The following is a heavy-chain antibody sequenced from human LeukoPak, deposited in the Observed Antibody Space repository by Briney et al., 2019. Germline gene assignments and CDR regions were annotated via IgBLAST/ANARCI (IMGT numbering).Heavy chain of an antibody. CDR2: INENGDIA. J-gene: IGHJ4*02. CDR3: AKARWEPNFDY. D-gene: IGHD1-26*01. CDR1: GFTFDDYA. V-gene: IGHV3-43*02. Sequence: GGSLRLTCAASGFTFDDYAMHWVRQGPGKSLEWVSLINENGDIAYYGDSVRGRFTVSRDNAKNSLYLQMNSLTTEDTALYYCAKARWEPNFDYWGQGTLVTVSS.